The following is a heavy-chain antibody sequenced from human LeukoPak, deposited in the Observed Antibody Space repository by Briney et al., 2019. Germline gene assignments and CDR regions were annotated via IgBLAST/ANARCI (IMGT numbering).Heavy chain of an antibody. D-gene: IGHD3-9*01. V-gene: IGHV3-21*01. J-gene: IGHJ6*02. CDR3: ARDLGYDILTGYPLGMDV. Sequence: GGSLRLSCAASGFTFSSYSMNWVRQAPGKGLEWVSSISSSSSYIYYADSVKGRFTISRDNAKNSLYLQMNSLRAEDTAVYYCARDLGYDILTGYPLGMDVWGQGTTVTVSS. CDR2: ISSSSSYI. CDR1: GFTFSSYS.